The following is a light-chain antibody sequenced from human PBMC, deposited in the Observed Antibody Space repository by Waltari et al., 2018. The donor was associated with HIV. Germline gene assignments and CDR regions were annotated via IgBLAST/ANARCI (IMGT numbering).Light chain of an antibody. V-gene: IGKV1-39*01. CDR1: QSIRSY. CDR3: QQSFSIPLT. J-gene: IGKJ4*01. CDR2: GTT. Sequence: DIQMTQSPSSLSASVGARVTITCRASQSIRSYLNWYQQKPGKAPKLLIYGTTSLQSGVPSRFSGSGFGTDFTLTVSSLQPEDSATYYCQQSFSIPLTFGGGTKVEIK.